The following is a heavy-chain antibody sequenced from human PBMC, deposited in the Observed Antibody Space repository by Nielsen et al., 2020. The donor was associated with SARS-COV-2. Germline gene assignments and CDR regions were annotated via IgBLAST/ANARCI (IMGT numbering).Heavy chain of an antibody. CDR2: IYPGDSDT. D-gene: IGHD3-22*01. J-gene: IGHJ2*01. Sequence: KVSCKGSGYSFTSYWIGWVRQMPGKGLEWMGIIYPGDSDTRYSPSFQGQVTISADKSISTAYLQWGSLKASDTALYYCARLGGRWLPNWYFDLWGRGTLVTVSS. CDR3: ARLGGRWLPNWYFDL. V-gene: IGHV5-51*01. CDR1: GYSFTSYW.